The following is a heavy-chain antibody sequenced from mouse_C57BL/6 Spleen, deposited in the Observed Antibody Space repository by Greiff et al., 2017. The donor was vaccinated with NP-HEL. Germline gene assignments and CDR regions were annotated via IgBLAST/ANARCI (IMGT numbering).Heavy chain of an antibody. V-gene: IGHV7-3*01. CDR1: GFTFTDYY. D-gene: IGHD1-1*01. CDR2: IRNKANGYTT. Sequence: EVMLVESGGGLVQPGGSLSLSCAASGFTFTDYYMSWVRQPPGKALEWLGFIRNKANGYTTEYSASVKGRFTISSDNSQIILYLQMNALRAEDSATYYCASYYYGSSYNYAMDYWGQGTSVTVSS. J-gene: IGHJ4*01. CDR3: ASYYYGSSYNYAMDY.